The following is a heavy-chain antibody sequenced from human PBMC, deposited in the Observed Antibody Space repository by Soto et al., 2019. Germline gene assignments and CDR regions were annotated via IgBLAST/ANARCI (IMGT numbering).Heavy chain of an antibody. J-gene: IGHJ4*02. V-gene: IGHV4-39*01. CDR2: IYYSGST. D-gene: IGHD1-26*01. CDR1: GGSISSSSYY. Sequence: QLQLQESGPGLVKPSETLSLTCTVSGGSISSSSYYWGWIRQPPGKGLEWIGSIYYSGSTYYNPSLKSRVTISVDTSKNQFALKLSSVTAADTAVYYCARHLGSGSYYPFAYWGQGTLVTVSS. CDR3: ARHLGSGSYYPFAY.